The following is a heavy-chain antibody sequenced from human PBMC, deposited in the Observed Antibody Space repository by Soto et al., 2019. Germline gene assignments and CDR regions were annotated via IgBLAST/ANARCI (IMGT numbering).Heavy chain of an antibody. J-gene: IGHJ4*02. CDR2: IYYSGST. CDR1: GGSVSSGSYY. Sequence: QVQLQESGPGLVKPSETLSLTCTVSGGSVSSGSYYWSWIRQPPGKGLEWIGYIYYSGSTNYNPSLKSRVTISVDTSKNQFSLKLSSVTAADTAVYYRAREGSSSSGIDYWGQGTLVTVSS. V-gene: IGHV4-61*01. CDR3: AREGSSSSGIDY. D-gene: IGHD6-6*01.